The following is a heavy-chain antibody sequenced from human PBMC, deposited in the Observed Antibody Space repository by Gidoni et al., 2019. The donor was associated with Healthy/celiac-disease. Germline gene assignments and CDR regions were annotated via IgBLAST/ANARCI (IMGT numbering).Heavy chain of an antibody. D-gene: IGHD1-20*01. CDR3: AAHSKHPGYKTYYYGMDV. CDR1: GYTFTSYG. CDR2: ISAYNGNT. Sequence: QVQLVQSGAEVKKPGASVKVSCKASGYTFTSYGISWVRQAPGQGLEWMGWISAYNGNTNYAQKLQGRVTMTTDTSTSTAYMELRSLRSDDTAVYYCAAHSKHPGYKTYYYGMDVWGQGTTVTVSS. J-gene: IGHJ6*02. V-gene: IGHV1-18*01.